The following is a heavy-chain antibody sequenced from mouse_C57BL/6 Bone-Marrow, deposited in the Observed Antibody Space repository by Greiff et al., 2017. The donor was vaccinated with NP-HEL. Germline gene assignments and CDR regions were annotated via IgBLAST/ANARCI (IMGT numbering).Heavy chain of an antibody. CDR2: ISSGGDYI. J-gene: IGHJ1*03. V-gene: IGHV5-9-1*02. Sequence: DVMLVESGEGLVKPGGSLKLSCAASGFTFSSYAMSWVRQTPEKRLEWVAYISSGGDYIYYADTVKGRFTISRDNARNTLYLQMSSLKSEDTAMYYCTRHITTVVATDWYFDVWGTGTTGTVSS. CDR3: TRHITTVVATDWYFDV. D-gene: IGHD1-1*01. CDR1: GFTFSSYA.